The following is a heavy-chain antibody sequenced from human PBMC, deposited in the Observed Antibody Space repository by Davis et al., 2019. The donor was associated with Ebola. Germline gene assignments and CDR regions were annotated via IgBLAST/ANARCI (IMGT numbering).Heavy chain of an antibody. CDR1: GYTLTELS. CDR2: FDPEDGET. CDR3: ATGYCSSTICHYYYYGMDV. J-gene: IGHJ6*02. Sequence: ASVKVSCKVSGYTLTELSMHWVRQAPGKGLEWMGGFDPEDGETIYAQKFQGRVTMTEDTSTDTAYMELSSLRSEDTAVYYCATGYCSSTICHYYYYGMDVWGQGTTVTVSS. D-gene: IGHD2-2*01. V-gene: IGHV1-24*01.